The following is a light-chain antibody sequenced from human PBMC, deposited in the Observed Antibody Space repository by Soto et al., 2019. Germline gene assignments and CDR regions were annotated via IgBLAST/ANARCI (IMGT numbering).Light chain of an antibody. CDR2: DAS. CDR3: QQYETFSGT. Sequence: IRMKPSSSTLSASDRVRVPITCRASQSISSWLAWYQQKPGKAPKLLIYDASALPRGVPSRFSGSGSGTKFTLTIASLQPDDFATYYCQQYETFSGTVGPGTKVDIK. CDR1: QSISSW. J-gene: IGKJ1*01. V-gene: IGKV1-5*01.